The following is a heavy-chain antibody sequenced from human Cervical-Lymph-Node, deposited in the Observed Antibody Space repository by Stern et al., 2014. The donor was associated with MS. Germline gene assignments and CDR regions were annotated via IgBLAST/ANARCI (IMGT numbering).Heavy chain of an antibody. CDR3: VLNSGGGYYYGMDV. Sequence: QVQLVQSGAEVKKPGASVKLSCKASVYTFTTYVLHWVRQAPGQRLEWMGWINAGNGNTKNSQKLQDRLTITRDTSASTAYMELSSLRSEDTALYYCVLNSGGGYYYGMDVWGQGTTVTVSS. CDR1: VYTFTTYV. V-gene: IGHV1-3*01. CDR2: INAGNGNT. J-gene: IGHJ6*02. D-gene: IGHD3-10*01.